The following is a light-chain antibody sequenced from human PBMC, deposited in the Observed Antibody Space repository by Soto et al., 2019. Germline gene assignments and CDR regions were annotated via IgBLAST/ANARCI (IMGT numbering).Light chain of an antibody. CDR2: AAS. Sequence: DIQMTQSPSSLSASVGDRITITCRASQSISRYLNWYQHKPGKAPKLLINAASSLERGVPSRFSGGGSGTDFTLNISGLQPDDFATYYCQQNYRATPWTVGQGTKVDSK. CDR1: QSISRY. V-gene: IGKV1-39*01. J-gene: IGKJ1*01. CDR3: QQNYRATPWT.